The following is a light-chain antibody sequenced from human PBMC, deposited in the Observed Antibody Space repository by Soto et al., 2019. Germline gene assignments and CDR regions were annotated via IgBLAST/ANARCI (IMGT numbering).Light chain of an antibody. CDR3: QQNYSTPLA. J-gene: IGKJ4*01. CDR1: QSISRD. V-gene: IGKV1-39*01. Sequence: DIQMTQSPFSLSASVGDRVTITCRASQSISRDLNWYQQKPGKAPNIMIYAASTLESGVPSRFSGSGSGTDCTLTISSLQLEDFATYYCQQNYSTPLALGGGTKVDIK. CDR2: AAS.